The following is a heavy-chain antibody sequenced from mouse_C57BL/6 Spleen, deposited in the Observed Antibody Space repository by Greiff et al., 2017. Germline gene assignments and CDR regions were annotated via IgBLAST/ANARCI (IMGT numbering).Heavy chain of an antibody. CDR1: GFTFSDYG. CDR3: ASYGSSHYYAMDY. V-gene: IGHV5-17*01. CDR2: ISSGSSTI. J-gene: IGHJ4*01. D-gene: IGHD1-1*01. Sequence: EVKLMESGGGLVKPGGSLKLSCAASGFTFSDYGMHWVRQAPEKGLEWVAYISSGSSTIYYADTVKGRFTISRDNAKNTLFLQMTSLRSEDTAMYYCASYGSSHYYAMDYWGQGTSVTVSS.